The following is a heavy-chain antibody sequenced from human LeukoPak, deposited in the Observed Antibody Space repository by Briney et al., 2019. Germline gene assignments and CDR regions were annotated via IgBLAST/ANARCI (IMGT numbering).Heavy chain of an antibody. CDR1: GYTFTNYG. V-gene: IGHV1-18*01. CDR3: ARSERYNWFDP. J-gene: IGHJ5*02. Sequence: ASVKVSCKTSGYTFTNYGISWVRQAPGLGLEWMGWISAYNGNTNYAQKVQGRVTMTTDTSTSTAYMELSSLRSEDTAVYYCARSERYNWFDPWGQGTLVTVSS. CDR2: ISAYNGNT.